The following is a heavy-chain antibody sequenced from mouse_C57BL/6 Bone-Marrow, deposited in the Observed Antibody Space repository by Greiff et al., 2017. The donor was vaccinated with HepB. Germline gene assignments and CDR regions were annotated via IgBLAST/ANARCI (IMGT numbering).Heavy chain of an antibody. CDR2: IDPETGGT. J-gene: IGHJ1*03. Sequence: QVHVKQSGAELVRPGASVTLSCKASGYTFTDYEMHWVKQTPVHGLEWIGAIDPETGGTAYNQKFKGKAILTADKSSSTAYMELRSLTSEDSAVYYCTRGDYGSRYWYFDVWGTGTTVTVSS. CDR3: TRGDYGSRYWYFDV. V-gene: IGHV1-15*01. D-gene: IGHD1-1*01. CDR1: GYTFTDYE.